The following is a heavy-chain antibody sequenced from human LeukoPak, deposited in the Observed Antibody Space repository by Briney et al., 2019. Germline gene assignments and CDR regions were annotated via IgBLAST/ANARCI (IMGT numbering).Heavy chain of an antibody. J-gene: IGHJ4*02. CDR3: VRGGWELDY. V-gene: IGHV3-7*03. CDR2: IKEDGTQE. CDR1: GFRFQYYW. Sequence: PGGSLRLSCAVSGFRFQYYWMAWVRQAPGMGLEWVAHIKEDGTQEFYVGSVRGRLTISKDDANNALYLQMSSLRDEDTAKYYCVRGGWELDYWGQGTLVTVSS. D-gene: IGHD4-23*01.